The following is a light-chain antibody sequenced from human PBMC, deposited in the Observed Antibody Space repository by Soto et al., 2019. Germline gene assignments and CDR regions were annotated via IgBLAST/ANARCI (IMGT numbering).Light chain of an antibody. CDR1: QDVGRY. Sequence: AIRMTQSPSSLSASAGDRVAIACRASQDVGRYLAWYQQKPGQAPKLLIYGASTLQSGVPSRFSGGGSGTDFTLTISCLQSEDFATYYCQHYKNYPWTGGQGTKVEIK. J-gene: IGKJ1*01. CDR2: GAS. CDR3: QHYKNYPWT. V-gene: IGKV1-8*01.